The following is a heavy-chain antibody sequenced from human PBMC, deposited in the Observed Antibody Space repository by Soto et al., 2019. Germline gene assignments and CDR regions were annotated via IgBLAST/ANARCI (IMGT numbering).Heavy chain of an antibody. D-gene: IGHD2-15*01. J-gene: IGHJ4*02. CDR3: AGNIVVVVAAYSQFDY. Sequence: SVKVSCKASGGTFSSYAISWVRQAPGQGLEWMGGIIPIFGTANYAQKFQGRVTITADESTSTAYMELSGLRSEGTAVYYCAGNIVVVVAAYSQFDYWGQGTLVTVSS. CDR1: GGTFSSYA. V-gene: IGHV1-69*13. CDR2: IIPIFGTA.